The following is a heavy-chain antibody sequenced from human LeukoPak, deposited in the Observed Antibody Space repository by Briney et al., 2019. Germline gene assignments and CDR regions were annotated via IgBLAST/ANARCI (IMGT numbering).Heavy chain of an antibody. D-gene: IGHD3-9*01. CDR2: IIPIFGTA. CDR3: AAGNDWLSPLDY. J-gene: IGHJ4*02. Sequence: SVKVSCKASGGTFSSYAISWVRQAPGQALEWMGGIIPIFGTANYAQKFQGRVTITADESTSTAYMELSSLRSEDTAVYYCAAGNDWLSPLDYWGQGTLVTVSS. CDR1: GGTFSSYA. V-gene: IGHV1-69*01.